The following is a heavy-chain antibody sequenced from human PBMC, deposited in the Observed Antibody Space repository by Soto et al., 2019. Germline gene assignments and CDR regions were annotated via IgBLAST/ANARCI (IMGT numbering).Heavy chain of an antibody. CDR1: GFTFSSYS. CDR3: ARDQSSSWLSGDY. J-gene: IGHJ4*02. V-gene: IGHV3-48*01. CDR2: ISSSSSII. D-gene: IGHD6-13*01. Sequence: PGGSLRLSCAASGFTFSSYSMNWVRQAPGKGLEWVSYISSSSSIITYADSVKGRFTISRDNAKNSLYLQMNSLRAEDTAVYYCARDQSSSWLSGDYWGQGTLVTVSS.